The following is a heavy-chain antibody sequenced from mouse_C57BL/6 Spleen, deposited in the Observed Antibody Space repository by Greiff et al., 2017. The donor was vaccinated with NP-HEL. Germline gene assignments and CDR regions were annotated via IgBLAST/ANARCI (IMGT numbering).Heavy chain of an antibody. D-gene: IGHD2-4*01. Sequence: QVQLQQPGAELVRPGSSVKLSCKASGYTFTSYWMDWVKQRPGQGLEWIGNIYPSDSETHYNQKFKDKATLTVDNSSSTAYMQLSSLTSEDSAVYYCARGFDYDSFAYWGQGTLVTVSA. V-gene: IGHV1-61*01. J-gene: IGHJ3*01. CDR3: ARGFDYDSFAY. CDR2: IYPSDSET. CDR1: GYTFTSYW.